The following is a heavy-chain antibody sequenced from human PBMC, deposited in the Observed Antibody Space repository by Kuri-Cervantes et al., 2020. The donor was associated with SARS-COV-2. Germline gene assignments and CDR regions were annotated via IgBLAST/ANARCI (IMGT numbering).Heavy chain of an antibody. D-gene: IGHD3-22*01. CDR1: GFTFSSYA. V-gene: IGHV3-64*01. Sequence: GGPRRPSCAASGFTFSSYAMHWVRQAPGKGLEYVSAISSNGGSTYYANSVKGRFTISRDNSKNTLYLQMGSLRAEDMAVYYCAIPMIVVVIVGGSGKPNWFDPWGQGTLVTVSS. CDR3: AIPMIVVVIVGGSGKPNWFDP. CDR2: ISSNGGST. J-gene: IGHJ5*02.